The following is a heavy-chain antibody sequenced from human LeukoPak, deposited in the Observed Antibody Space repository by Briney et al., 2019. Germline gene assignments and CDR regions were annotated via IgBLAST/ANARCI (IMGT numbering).Heavy chain of an antibody. V-gene: IGHV1-2*02. CDR1: GYTFTGYY. D-gene: IGHD5-12*01. CDR2: INPNSGGT. Sequence: GASVKVSCKASGYTFTGYYMHWVRQAPGQGLEWMGWINPNSGGTNYAKKFQGRVTMTRDTSISTAYMELSRLRSDDTAVYYCARACRGYSGYDPSGYWGQGTLVTVSS. J-gene: IGHJ4*02. CDR3: ARACRGYSGYDPSGY.